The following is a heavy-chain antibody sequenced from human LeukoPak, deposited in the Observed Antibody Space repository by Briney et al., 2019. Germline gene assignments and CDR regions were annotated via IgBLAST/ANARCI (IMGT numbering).Heavy chain of an antibody. CDR1: GYSISTGYY. Sequence: SETLSLTCTVSGYSISTGYYWDWIRQPPGKGLEWIGTFYHGGSTYYNPSLKSRVTISVDTSKNQFSLNLTSVTAADTAVYYCASSLTYYYDSSGYPLGYWFDYWGQGTLVTVSS. J-gene: IGHJ4*02. CDR3: ASSLTYYYDSSGYPLGYWFDY. CDR2: FYHGGST. D-gene: IGHD3-22*01. V-gene: IGHV4-38-2*02.